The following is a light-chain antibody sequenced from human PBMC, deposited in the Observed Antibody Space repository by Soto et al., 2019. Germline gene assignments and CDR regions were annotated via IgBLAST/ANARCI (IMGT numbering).Light chain of an antibody. CDR2: DVI. CDR1: SSDVGRYNY. J-gene: IGLJ1*01. CDR3: NSDTSITSHV. V-gene: IGLV2-14*03. Sequence: QSALTQPASESGSPGQSITISCTGTSSDVGRYNYVSWYQHHPGKAPQLMYYDVIHRPSGVSNCSSCYTSGNTASLTISGLQAEDEADYYCNSDTSITSHVFGTGTKVTVL.